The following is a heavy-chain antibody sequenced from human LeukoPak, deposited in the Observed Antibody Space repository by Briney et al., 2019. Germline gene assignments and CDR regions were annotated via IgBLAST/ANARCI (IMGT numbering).Heavy chain of an antibody. CDR2: INPNSSGT. Sequence: ASVKVSCKASGYTFTGYYMHWVRQAPGQGLEWMGWINPNSSGTNYAQKFQGRVTMTRDTSISTAYMELSRLRSDDTAVYYCATDTAFGGLIDYWGQGTLVTVSS. J-gene: IGHJ4*02. V-gene: IGHV1-2*02. D-gene: IGHD3-16*01. CDR3: ATDTAFGGLIDY. CDR1: GYTFTGYY.